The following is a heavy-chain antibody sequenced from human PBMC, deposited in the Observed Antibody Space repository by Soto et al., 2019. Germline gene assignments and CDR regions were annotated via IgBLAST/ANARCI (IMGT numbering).Heavy chain of an antibody. D-gene: IGHD6-13*01. J-gene: IGHJ3*01. V-gene: IGHV3-74*01. CDR3: ARDLAAAGTA. CDR2: TNSDGSST. Sequence: GGSLRLSCAASGFIFSSYWMHWVRQAPGKGLVWVSRTNSDGSSTSYADSVKGRFTISRDNAKNVLYLQMNSLRAEDTAVYYCARDLAAAGTAWGQGTMVTVSS. CDR1: GFIFSSYW.